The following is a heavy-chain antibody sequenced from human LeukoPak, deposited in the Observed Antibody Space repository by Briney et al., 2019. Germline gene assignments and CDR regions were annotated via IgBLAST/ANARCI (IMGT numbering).Heavy chain of an antibody. J-gene: IGHJ4*02. V-gene: IGHV1-18*01. Sequence: GASVKVSCKASGYTFTSYGMSWVRQAPGQGLEWMGWISAYNGNTNYAQKLQGRVTMTTDTSTSTAYMELRSLRSDDTAVYYCARVITIFGVVTTIDYWGQGTLVTVSS. CDR2: ISAYNGNT. D-gene: IGHD3-3*01. CDR3: ARVITIFGVVTTIDY. CDR1: GYTFTSYG.